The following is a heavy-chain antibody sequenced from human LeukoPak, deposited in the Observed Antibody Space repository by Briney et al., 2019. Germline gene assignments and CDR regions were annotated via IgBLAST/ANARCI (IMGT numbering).Heavy chain of an antibody. Sequence: TSETLSLTCTVSGGSISSYYWSWIRQPPGKGLEWIGYIYYSGSTNYNPSLKSRVTMSVDTSKNQFSLKLSSATAADTAVYYCARGKGDTVTTSLFYYYYMDVWGKGTTVTVSS. CDR1: GGSISSYY. J-gene: IGHJ6*03. CDR3: ARGKGDTVTTSLFYYYYMDV. D-gene: IGHD4-17*01. V-gene: IGHV4-59*12. CDR2: IYYSGST.